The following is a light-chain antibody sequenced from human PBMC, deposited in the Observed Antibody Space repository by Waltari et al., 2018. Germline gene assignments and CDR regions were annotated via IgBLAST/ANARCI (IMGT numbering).Light chain of an antibody. CDR1: QDITNE. CDR2: AAS. J-gene: IGKJ1*01. Sequence: DIQMTQSPSSLSASVGDRVTITCRASQDITNELVWFQQRPGKAPKRLIYAASSLQSGVPSRFSGSGFGTEFTLTISSLHPEDFATYYCLQHNNYPRTFGQGTKVEIK. CDR3: LQHNNYPRT. V-gene: IGKV1-17*01.